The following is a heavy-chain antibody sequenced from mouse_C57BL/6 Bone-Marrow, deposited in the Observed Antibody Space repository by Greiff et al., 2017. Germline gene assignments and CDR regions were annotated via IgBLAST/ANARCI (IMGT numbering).Heavy chain of an antibody. J-gene: IGHJ3*01. Sequence: DVKLVESGPGLVKPSQSLSLTCSVTGYSITSGYYWNWIRQFPGNKLEWMGYISYDGSNNYNPSLKNRISITRDTSKNQFFLKLNSVTTEDTATYYCASPGSSLFAYWGQGTLVTVSA. CDR2: ISYDGSN. D-gene: IGHD1-1*01. CDR1: GYSITSGYY. V-gene: IGHV3-6*01. CDR3: ASPGSSLFAY.